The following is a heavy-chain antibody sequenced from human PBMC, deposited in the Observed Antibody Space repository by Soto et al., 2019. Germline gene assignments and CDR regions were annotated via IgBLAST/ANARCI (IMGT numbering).Heavy chain of an antibody. D-gene: IGHD6-13*01. J-gene: IGHJ4*02. V-gene: IGHV3-30-3*01. Sequence: QVQLVESGGGVVQPGRSLRLSCAASGFTFSSYAMHWVRQAPGKGLEWVAVISYDGSNKYYADSVKGRFTISRDNSKNTLYLEMNSLRAEYTAVCYCARGAEAAAGAHLANWGQGTLVTFSS. CDR1: GFTFSSYA. CDR3: ARGAEAAAGAHLAN. CDR2: ISYDGSNK.